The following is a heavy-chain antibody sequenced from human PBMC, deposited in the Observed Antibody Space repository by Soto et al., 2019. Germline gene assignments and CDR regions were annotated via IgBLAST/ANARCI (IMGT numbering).Heavy chain of an antibody. D-gene: IGHD3-16*01. V-gene: IGHV1-18*01. Sequence: QVQLVQSGDEVKKPGASGKLSCKASGYIFVNYGIAWVRQAPGQGLEWMGWISPYTGNTHSATKIQGRLTMTTDTSTSTAYMDLGSLTSDDTAVYYCVMVDNYVTPTPQDVWGQGTTVTVSS. CDR2: ISPYTGNT. CDR3: VMVDNYVTPTPQDV. CDR1: GYIFVNYG. J-gene: IGHJ6*02.